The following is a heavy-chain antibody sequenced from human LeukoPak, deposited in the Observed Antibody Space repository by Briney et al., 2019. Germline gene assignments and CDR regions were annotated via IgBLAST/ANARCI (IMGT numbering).Heavy chain of an antibody. CDR1: GYTFTSYY. CDR3: ARAWTPHKNYYDSSGYSVHFDY. J-gene: IGHJ4*02. D-gene: IGHD3-22*01. Sequence: ASVKVSWKASGYTFTSYYMHWVRQAPGQGLEWMGIINPSGGSTSYAQKFQGRVTMTRDTSTSTVHMELSSLRSEDTAVYYCARAWTPHKNYYDSSGYSVHFDYWGQGTLVTVSS. CDR2: INPSGGST. V-gene: IGHV1-46*01.